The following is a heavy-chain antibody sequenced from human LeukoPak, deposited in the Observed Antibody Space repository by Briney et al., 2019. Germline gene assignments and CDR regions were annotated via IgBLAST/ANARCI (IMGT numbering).Heavy chain of an antibody. D-gene: IGHD4-17*01. CDR3: ARDNGDYDAFDI. J-gene: IGHJ3*02. CDR2: ISYDGSNK. CDR1: GFTFSSYG. V-gene: IGHV3-30*03. Sequence: GRSLRLSCAASGFTFSSYGMHWVRQAPGKGLEWVAVISYDGSNKYYADSVKGRFTISRDNSKNTLYLQMNSLRAEDTAVYYCARDNGDYDAFDIWGQGTMVTVSS.